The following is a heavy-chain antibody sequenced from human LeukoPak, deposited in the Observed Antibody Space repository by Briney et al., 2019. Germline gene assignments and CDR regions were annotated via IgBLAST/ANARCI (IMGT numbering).Heavy chain of an antibody. J-gene: IGHJ6*02. D-gene: IGHD1-26*01. Sequence: ASVKVSCKASGYTFTSYYMHWVRQAPGQGLEWMGIINPSGGSTSYAQKFQGRVTMTRDTSTSTVYMELSSLRSEDTAVYYCARDQLRIVGATRSVTYYYGMDVWGQGTTVTVSS. V-gene: IGHV1-46*01. CDR2: INPSGGST. CDR1: GYTFTSYY. CDR3: ARDQLRIVGATRSVTYYYGMDV.